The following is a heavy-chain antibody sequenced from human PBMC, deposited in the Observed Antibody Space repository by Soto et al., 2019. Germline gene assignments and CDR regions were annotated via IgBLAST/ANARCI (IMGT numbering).Heavy chain of an antibody. CDR2: IYYSGST. D-gene: IGHD3-10*01. CDR3: ARANRLWFGEFGY. Sequence: PSETLSLTCTVSGGSISSSSYYWGWIRQPPGKGLEWIGSIYYSGSTYYNPSLKSRVTISVDTSKSQFSLKLSSVTAADTAVYYCARANRLWFGEFGYWGQGTLVTVSS. CDR1: GGSISSSSYY. J-gene: IGHJ4*02. V-gene: IGHV4-39*01.